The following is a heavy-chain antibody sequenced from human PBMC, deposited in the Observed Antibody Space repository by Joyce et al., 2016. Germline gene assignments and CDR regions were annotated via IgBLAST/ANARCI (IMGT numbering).Heavy chain of an antibody. CDR2: IQYAGAN. CDR1: GASFTIYLY. CDR3: ARGTDYVWVSP. J-gene: IGHJ4*02. Sequence: QVQLQQWGAGLLKPSATLSLTCGVYGASFTIYLYWFSWIRQSPEKGLEWIGEIQYAGANNYNPSFKSRVTMSVDTSKSQFFLKLTSMTAADTAVYYCARGTDYVWVSPWGQGTLVTVSS. V-gene: IGHV4-34*02. D-gene: IGHD3-16*01.